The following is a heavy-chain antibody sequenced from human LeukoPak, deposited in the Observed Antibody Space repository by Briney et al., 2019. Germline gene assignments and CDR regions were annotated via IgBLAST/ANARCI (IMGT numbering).Heavy chain of an antibody. D-gene: IGHD7-27*01. J-gene: IGHJ4*02. CDR1: GFTFSSCA. CDR2: ISASGGHT. Sequence: PGGSLRLSCAASGFTFSSCAMSWVRQAPGKGLEWVSGISASGGHTFYADSVKGRFSISRDNSKNTLYLQMNRLSAEDTAVYHCAKGRGYYLGSAFDYWGQGTLVTVSS. CDR3: AKGRGYYLGSAFDY. V-gene: IGHV3-23*01.